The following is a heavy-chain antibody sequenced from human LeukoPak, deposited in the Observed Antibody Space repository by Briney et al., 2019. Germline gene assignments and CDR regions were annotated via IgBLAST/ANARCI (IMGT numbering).Heavy chain of an antibody. CDR2: IIPILGIA. J-gene: IGHJ5*02. D-gene: IGHD7-27*01. Sequence: SVKVSCKASGGTFSSYAISWVRQAPGQGLEWMVRIIPILGIANYAQKFQGRVTITADKSTSTAYMELSSLRSEDTAVYYCARAGDTWSFDPWGQGTLATVSS. V-gene: IGHV1-69*04. CDR3: ARAGDTWSFDP. CDR1: GGTFSSYA.